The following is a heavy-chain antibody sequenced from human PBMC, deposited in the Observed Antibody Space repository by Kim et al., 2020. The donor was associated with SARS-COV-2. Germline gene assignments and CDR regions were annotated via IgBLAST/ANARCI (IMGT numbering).Heavy chain of an antibody. CDR3: ARRQGYGGYDLASNFDY. Sequence: GGSLRLSCAASGFTFNIYWMSWVRQAPGTGLEWVANIKEDGSKKNYVDSVKGRFSISRDNARSSLYLQMNSLRAEDTAVYYCARRQGYGGYDLASNFDYWGLGTLVTVSS. CDR1: GFTFNIYW. CDR2: IKEDGSKK. V-gene: IGHV3-7*01. J-gene: IGHJ4*02. D-gene: IGHD5-12*01.